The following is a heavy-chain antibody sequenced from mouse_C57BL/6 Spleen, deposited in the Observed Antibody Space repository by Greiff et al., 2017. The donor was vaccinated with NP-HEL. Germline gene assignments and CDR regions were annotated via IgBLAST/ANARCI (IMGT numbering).Heavy chain of an antibody. CDR1: GYTFTDYE. Sequence: QVQLQQSGAELVRPGASVTLSCKASGYTFTDYEMHWVKQTPVHGLEWIGAIDPETGGTAYNQKFKGKAILTADKSSSTAYMELRSLTSEDSAVYYCTRRLYGSSPWYFDVWGTGTTVTVSS. CDR2: IDPETGGT. V-gene: IGHV1-15*01. D-gene: IGHD1-1*01. CDR3: TRRLYGSSPWYFDV. J-gene: IGHJ1*03.